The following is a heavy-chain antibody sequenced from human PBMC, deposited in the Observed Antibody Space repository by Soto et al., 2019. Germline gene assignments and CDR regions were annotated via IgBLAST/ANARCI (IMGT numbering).Heavy chain of an antibody. CDR3: PHTNDSGSWCFDS. V-gene: IGHV2-5*02. CDR1: GFSLSTTGVG. J-gene: IGHJ4*02. CDR2: IYWDADK. Sequence: QITLKESGPTLVKPTQTLTLTCSFSGFSLSTTGVGVGWIRQPPGEALEWLALIYWDADKRNSPSLKSRRTLTKDTSKHQVFPTLSNMAPVYTATYFRPHTNDSGSWCFDSWGQGTLVTVSS. D-gene: IGHD3-10*01.